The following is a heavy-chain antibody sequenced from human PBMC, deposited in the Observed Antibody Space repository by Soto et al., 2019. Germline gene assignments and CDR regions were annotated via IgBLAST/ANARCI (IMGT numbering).Heavy chain of an antibody. Sequence: PSETLSLTCTVSGGSISSGGYYWSWIRQHPGKGLEWIGYIYYSGSTYYNPSLKSRVTISVDTSKNQFSLKLSSVTAADTAVYYCARVVGNWNEHALGYFNYWGQGTLVTVPQ. CDR3: ARVVGNWNEHALGYFNY. J-gene: IGHJ4*02. V-gene: IGHV4-31*03. CDR2: IYYSGST. CDR1: GGSISSGGYY. D-gene: IGHD1-1*01.